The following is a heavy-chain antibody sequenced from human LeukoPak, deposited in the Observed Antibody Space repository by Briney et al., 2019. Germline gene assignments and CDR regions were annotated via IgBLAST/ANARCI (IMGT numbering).Heavy chain of an antibody. CDR1: GGSISSNNYY. D-gene: IGHD3-22*01. Sequence: SETLSLTCTVSGGSISSNNYYWGWIRQPPGKGLEWIGNIYHTGSTSYSPSLKSRVTISLDTSKNQFSLKNQFSLKLTSVTAADTAMYYCARGAGDYYDSREISWFDPWGQGTLVTVSS. V-gene: IGHV4-39*07. CDR3: ARGAGDYYDSREISWFDP. CDR2: IYHTGST. J-gene: IGHJ5*02.